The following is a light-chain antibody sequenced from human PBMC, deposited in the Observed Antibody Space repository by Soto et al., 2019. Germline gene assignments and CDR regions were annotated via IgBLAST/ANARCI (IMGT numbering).Light chain of an antibody. Sequence: EIGLTQSPAALSLSPGERATLSCIASQSISSNLAWYRQKPGQAPRLLIYGASTRATGIPARFSGSGSGTEFTLTISSLQSEDSAIYYCQQYNNWPPLTFGGGTKVDIK. CDR1: QSISSN. CDR2: GAS. V-gene: IGKV3D-15*01. J-gene: IGKJ4*01. CDR3: QQYNNWPPLT.